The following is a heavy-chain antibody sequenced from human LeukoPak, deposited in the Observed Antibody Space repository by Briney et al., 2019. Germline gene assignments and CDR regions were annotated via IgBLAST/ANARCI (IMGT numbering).Heavy chain of an antibody. CDR1: GATFSIYA. Sequence: SVKVSFTASGATFSIYAITWVRQAPGQRLERMGGVSPIYGTSDYAQRFQGRVTISADESTSTAFLEVRSLRSKDTAVYYCARDCSGGGCYGAFDVGGQGRLVIVSS. D-gene: IGHD2-15*01. CDR3: ARDCSGGGCYGAFDV. V-gene: IGHV1-69*13. J-gene: IGHJ3*01. CDR2: VSPIYGTS.